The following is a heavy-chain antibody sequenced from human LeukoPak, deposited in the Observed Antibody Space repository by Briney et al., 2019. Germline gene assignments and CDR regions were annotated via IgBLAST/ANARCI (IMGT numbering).Heavy chain of an antibody. V-gene: IGHV1-24*01. D-gene: IGHD5-18*01. CDR1: GYTLSELS. J-gene: IGHJ4*02. Sequence: ASVKVSCKVSGYTLSELSIHWVRQAPGQGPEWMGGFDPEHGKTIDSHKLRGRVTMSEDTSTDTAYMELTSLTSDDTAVYFCTTRGYSQSEFDYWGQGSLVTVSS. CDR2: FDPEHGKT. CDR3: TTRGYSQSEFDY.